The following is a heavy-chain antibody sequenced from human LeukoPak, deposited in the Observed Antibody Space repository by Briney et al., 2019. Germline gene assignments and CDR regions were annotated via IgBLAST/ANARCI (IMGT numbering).Heavy chain of an antibody. V-gene: IGHV1-8*03. Sequence: ASVKVSCKASGYTFTSYGLSWVRQAPGQGLEWMGWINPNSGGTNYAQKFQGRVTITRNTSISTAYMELSSLRSEDTAVYYCAKGPYSSSWYGGGYYYYMDVWGKGTTVTVSS. D-gene: IGHD6-13*01. J-gene: IGHJ6*03. CDR2: INPNSGGT. CDR3: AKGPYSSSWYGGGYYYYMDV. CDR1: GYTFTSYG.